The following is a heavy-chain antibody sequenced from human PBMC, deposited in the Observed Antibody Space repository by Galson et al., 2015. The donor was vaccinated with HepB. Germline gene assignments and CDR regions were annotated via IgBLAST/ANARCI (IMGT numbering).Heavy chain of an antibody. Sequence: SLRLSCAASGFTVSSNYMSWVRQAPGKGLEWVSVIYSGGSTYYADSVKGRFTISRDNSKNTLYLQMNSLRAEDTAVYYCARGGWIFGVVNDYWGQGTLVTVSS. V-gene: IGHV3-53*01. CDR1: GFTVSSNY. CDR3: ARGGWIFGVVNDY. J-gene: IGHJ4*02. CDR2: IYSGGST. D-gene: IGHD3-3*01.